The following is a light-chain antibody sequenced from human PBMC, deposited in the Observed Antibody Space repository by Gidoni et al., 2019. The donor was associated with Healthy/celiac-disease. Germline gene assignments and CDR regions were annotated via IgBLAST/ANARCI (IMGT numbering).Light chain of an antibody. CDR1: QSVISSY. J-gene: IGKJ4*01. CDR2: GAS. V-gene: IGKV3-20*01. Sequence: EIVLTQSPGNLSLSPGERATLSCRASQSVISSYLAWYQQKPGQAPRHLIYGASSRAPGITDSFSGSGSGTEFTLTISRLEPEDFAVYYCQQYGSSLLTFXGXTKVEIK. CDR3: QQYGSSLLT.